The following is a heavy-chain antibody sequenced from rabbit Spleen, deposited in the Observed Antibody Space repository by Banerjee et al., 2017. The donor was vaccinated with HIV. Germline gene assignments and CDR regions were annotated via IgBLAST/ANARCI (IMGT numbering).Heavy chain of an antibody. Sequence: QEQLEESGGGLVKPEGSLTLTCKASGFSFSDRDVMCWVRQAPGKGLEWIACIYGDSSGSAYYASWAKGRFTISKTSSTTVTLQMTSLTAADTATYFCAIYAVHGYLSLWGQGTLVTVS. D-gene: IGHD1-1*01. V-gene: IGHV1S45*01. CDR3: AIYAVHGYLSL. CDR2: IYGDSSGSA. CDR1: GFSFSDRDV. J-gene: IGHJ3*01.